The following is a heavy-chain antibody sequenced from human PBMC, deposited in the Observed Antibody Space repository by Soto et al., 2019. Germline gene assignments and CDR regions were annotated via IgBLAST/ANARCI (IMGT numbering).Heavy chain of an antibody. CDR2: IIPIFGTA. Sequence: QVQLVQSGAEVKKPGSSVKVSCKASGGTFSSYAISWVRQAPGQGLEWMGGIIPIFGTANYAQKFQGRVTITADESTSTAYMELSSLTSEDTAVYYCARVGTRGYNSGWSVHFDYWGQGTLVTVSS. CDR3: ARVGTRGYNSGWSVHFDY. J-gene: IGHJ4*02. D-gene: IGHD6-19*01. CDR1: GGTFSSYA. V-gene: IGHV1-69*01.